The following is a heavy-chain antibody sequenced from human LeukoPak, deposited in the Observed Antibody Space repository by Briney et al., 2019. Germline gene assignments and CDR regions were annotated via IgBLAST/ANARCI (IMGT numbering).Heavy chain of an antibody. CDR3: SRGPVSYSYYYYMDV. D-gene: IGHD2-21*01. CDR1: GYTFSGYQ. J-gene: IGHJ6*03. CDR2: INPNSGGK. V-gene: IGHV1-2*02. Sequence: ASVKVSCKASGYTFSGYQIHWVRQAPGQGLEWMGWINPNSGGKNYAQKFQGRVTMTRDTSISTAYMELSRLRSDDTAVYYCSRGPVSYSYYYYMDVWGKGTTITVSS.